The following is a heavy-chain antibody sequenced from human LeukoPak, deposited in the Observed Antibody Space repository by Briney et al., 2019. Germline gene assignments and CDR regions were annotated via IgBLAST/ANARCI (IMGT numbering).Heavy chain of an antibody. CDR1: GVTVSSTY. V-gene: IGHV3-66*01. D-gene: IGHD2-15*01. CDR3: ARASKVEAFDV. Sequence: GGSLRLSCAASGVTVSSTYMSWVRQAPGKGLEWVSVIYGASSTYNADSVKGRFTISRDNSKNTLFLQMNSLRAEDTAVYYCARASKVEAFDVWGQRTMVTVSS. CDR2: IYGASST. J-gene: IGHJ3*01.